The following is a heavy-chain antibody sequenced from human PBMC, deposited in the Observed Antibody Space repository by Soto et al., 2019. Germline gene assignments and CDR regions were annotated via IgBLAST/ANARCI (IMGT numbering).Heavy chain of an antibody. CDR1: GLTFSSSS. Sequence: EVQLLESGGGLVQPGGSLRLSCVASGLTFSSSSMSWVRQAPGKGLEWVSVSTGGGGSTFYADSVKGRFTISRDNSKNTLYLQMNSRRAEDAAVYFCANLVRYWGQGTLVTVSS. CDR2: STGGGGST. CDR3: ANLVRY. D-gene: IGHD6-6*01. V-gene: IGHV3-23*01. J-gene: IGHJ4*02.